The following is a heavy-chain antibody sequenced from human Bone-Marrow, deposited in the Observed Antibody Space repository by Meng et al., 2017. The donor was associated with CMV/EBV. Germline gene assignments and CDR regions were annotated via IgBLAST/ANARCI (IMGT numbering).Heavy chain of an antibody. CDR3: ARYLQLVRWFDP. D-gene: IGHD6-6*01. V-gene: IGHV4-34*01. CDR2: INHSGST. J-gene: IGHJ5*02. Sequence: TGAGYGGSVSGYYWSRIRQPPGKGLEWIGEINHSGSTNYNPSLKSRVTISVDTSKNQFSLKLSSVTAADTAVYYCARYLQLVRWFDPWGQGTLVTVSS. CDR1: GGSVSGYY.